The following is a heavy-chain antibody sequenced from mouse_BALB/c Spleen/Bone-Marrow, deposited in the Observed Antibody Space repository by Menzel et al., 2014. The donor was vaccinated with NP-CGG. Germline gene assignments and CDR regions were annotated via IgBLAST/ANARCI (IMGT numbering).Heavy chain of an antibody. CDR1: GYSITSGYY. V-gene: IGHV3-6*02. J-gene: IGHJ2*01. CDR3: AREGPYFDY. CDR2: ISYDGSN. Sequence: DVKLQESGPGLVKPSQSLSLTCSVTGYSITSGYYWNWIRQFPGNKLEWMGYISYDGSNNYNPSLKNRISITRDTSKNQFFLKLNSVTTEDTATYYCAREGPYFDYWGRGTTLTVSS.